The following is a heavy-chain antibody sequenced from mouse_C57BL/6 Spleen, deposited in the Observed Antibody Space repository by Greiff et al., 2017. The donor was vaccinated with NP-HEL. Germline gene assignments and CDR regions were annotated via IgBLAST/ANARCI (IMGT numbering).Heavy chain of an antibody. Sequence: VQLQQSGAELARPGASVKMSCKASGYTFTSYTMHWVKQRPGQGLEWIGYINPSSGYTKYNQKFKNKATLTADKSSSTAYMQLSSLTSEDSAVYYCASPHDYGSSFFDYWGQGTTLTVSS. J-gene: IGHJ2*01. D-gene: IGHD1-1*01. CDR3: ASPHDYGSSFFDY. V-gene: IGHV1-4*01. CDR2: INPSSGYT. CDR1: GYTFTSYT.